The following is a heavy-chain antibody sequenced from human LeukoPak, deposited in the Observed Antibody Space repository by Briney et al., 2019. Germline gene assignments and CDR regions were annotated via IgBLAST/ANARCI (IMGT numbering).Heavy chain of an antibody. J-gene: IGHJ3*02. Sequence: ASVKVSCKASGYTFTSYGISWVRQAPGQGLEWMGWISAYNGNPNYAQKLQGRVTMTTDTSTSTAYMELRSLRSDDTAVYYCARPWEYDSSGYPPRYAFDIWGQGTMVTVSS. D-gene: IGHD3-22*01. CDR1: GYTFTSYG. CDR3: ARPWEYDSSGYPPRYAFDI. V-gene: IGHV1-18*01. CDR2: ISAYNGNP.